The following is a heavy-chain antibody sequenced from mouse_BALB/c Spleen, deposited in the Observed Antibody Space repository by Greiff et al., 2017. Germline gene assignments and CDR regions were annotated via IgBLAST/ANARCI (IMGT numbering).Heavy chain of an antibody. V-gene: IGHV1-4*02. J-gene: IGHJ4*01. Sequence: QVQLQQSAADLARPGASVKMSCKASGYTFTSYTMHWVKQRPGQGLEWIGYINPSSGYTEYNQKFKDKTTLTADKSSSTAYMQLSSLTSEDSAVYYCASHRDYYGSAHYAMDYWGQGTSVTVSS. CDR3: ASHRDYYGSAHYAMDY. CDR2: INPSSGYT. CDR1: GYTFTSYT. D-gene: IGHD2-2*01.